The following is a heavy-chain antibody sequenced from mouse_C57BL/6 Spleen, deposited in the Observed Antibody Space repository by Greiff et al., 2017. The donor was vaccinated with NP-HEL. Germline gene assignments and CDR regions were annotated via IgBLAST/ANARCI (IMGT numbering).Heavy chain of an antibody. CDR3: VRDRATMVTTDPYWYFDV. CDR1: GFTFNTYA. CDR2: IRSKSSNYAT. D-gene: IGHD2-2*01. Sequence: EVQGVESGGGLVQPKGSLKLSCAASGFTFNTYAMHWVRQAPGKGLEWVARIRSKSSNYATYYADSVKDRFTISRDDSQSMLYLQMNNLKTEDTAMYYCVRDRATMVTTDPYWYFDVWGTGTTVTVSS. V-gene: IGHV10-3*01. J-gene: IGHJ1*03.